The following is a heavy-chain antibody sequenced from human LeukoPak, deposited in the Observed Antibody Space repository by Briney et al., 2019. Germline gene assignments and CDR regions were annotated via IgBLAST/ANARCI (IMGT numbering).Heavy chain of an antibody. D-gene: IGHD3-22*01. V-gene: IGHV4-59*01. CDR3: ARVITSYYDSSGYHFDY. CDR1: GGSINNYY. Sequence: PSETLSLTCTVSGGSINNYYWSWIRQPPGKGLEWIAYIYYSGRTNYNPSLKSRVTISVDTSKNQFSLKLSSVTAADTAVYYCARVITSYYDSSGYHFDYWGQGTLVTVSS. J-gene: IGHJ4*02. CDR2: IYYSGRT.